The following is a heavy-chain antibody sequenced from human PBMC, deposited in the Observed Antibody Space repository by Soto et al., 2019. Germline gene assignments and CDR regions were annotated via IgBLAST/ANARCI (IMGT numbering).Heavy chain of an antibody. CDR3: ARTTAVPNTLRSRYFFDY. D-gene: IGHD4-17*01. CDR2: VYYSGTT. Sequence: SETMSLTCSVSGGSVSDKNYYWSWIRQPPGKRLEWIGYVYYSGTTNYNPSLKSRVPISVDLSKNRFSLRLSSVTTADTALYYCARTTAVPNTLRSRYFFDYWGQGTLVTVSS. J-gene: IGHJ4*02. CDR1: GGSVSDKNYY. V-gene: IGHV4-61*01.